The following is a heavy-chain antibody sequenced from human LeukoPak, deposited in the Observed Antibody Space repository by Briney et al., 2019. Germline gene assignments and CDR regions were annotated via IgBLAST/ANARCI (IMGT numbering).Heavy chain of an antibody. D-gene: IGHD3-10*01. CDR2: INAGNGNT. Sequence: ASVKVSCKASGYTFTSYAMHWVRQAPGQRLEWMGWINAGNGNTKCSQKFQGRVTITRDTSASTAYMELSSLRSEDTAVYYCARGSPYGPIDYWGQGTLVTVSS. CDR3: ARGSPYGPIDY. J-gene: IGHJ4*02. CDR1: GYTFTSYA. V-gene: IGHV1-3*01.